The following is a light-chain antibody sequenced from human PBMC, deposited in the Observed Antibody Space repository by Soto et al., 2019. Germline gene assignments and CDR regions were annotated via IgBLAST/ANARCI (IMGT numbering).Light chain of an antibody. CDR2: DVT. CDR1: SSDVGAYNY. V-gene: IGLV2-14*01. Sequence: QSALTQPASVSGSPGQSITISCTGTSSDVGAYNYVSWYQQYPGKAPTLMIYDVTNRPSGVSNRFSGSKSGNTASLTISGLQAEDEADYYCSSYANIVPLIFGGGTNLTVL. J-gene: IGLJ2*01. CDR3: SSYANIVPLI.